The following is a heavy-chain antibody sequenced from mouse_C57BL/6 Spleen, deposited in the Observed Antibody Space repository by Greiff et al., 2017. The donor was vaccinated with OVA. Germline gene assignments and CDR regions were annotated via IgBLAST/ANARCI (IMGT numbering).Heavy chain of an antibody. CDR2: IDPSDSYT. Sequence: VQLQQSGAELVKPGASVKLSCKASGYTFTSYWMQWVKQRPGQGLEWIGEIDPSDSYTNYNQKFKGKATLTVDTSSSTAYMQLSSLTSEDSAVYYCARSSYDGYPYYFDYWGQGTTLTVSS. CDR1: GYTFTSYW. CDR3: ARSSYDGYPYYFDY. D-gene: IGHD2-3*01. V-gene: IGHV1-50*01. J-gene: IGHJ2*01.